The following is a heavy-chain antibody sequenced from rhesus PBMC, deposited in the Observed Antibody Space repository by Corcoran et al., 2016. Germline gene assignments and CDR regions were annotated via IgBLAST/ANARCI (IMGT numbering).Heavy chain of an antibody. V-gene: IGHV4-76*01. CDR1: GGSISSNYD. CDR3: ARAGGGYSGYNACGV. D-gene: IGHD5-30*01. J-gene: IGHJ5-2*02. CDR2: SYGSSGST. Sequence: QVQLQESGPGVVKPSETLSLTCAVSGGSISSNYDWSWIRQPPGKGLEWIGYSYGSSGSTNYNPSLRNGVTISKDASKNQFSLKLSSGTAADTAVYFCARAGGGYSGYNACGVWGRGVLVTVSS.